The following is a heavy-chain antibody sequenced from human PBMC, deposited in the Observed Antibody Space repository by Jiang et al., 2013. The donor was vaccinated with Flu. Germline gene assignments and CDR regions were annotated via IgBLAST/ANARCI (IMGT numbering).Heavy chain of an antibody. CDR1: GFSFSTYG. J-gene: IGHJ4*02. V-gene: IGHV3-21*01. D-gene: IGHD3-16*01. CDR2: IRGDGSLI. CDR3: TRGGTHSPYY. Sequence: RLSCAASGFSFSTYGMNWVRQAPGKALEWVAFIRGDGSLIYYADPVKGRFTISRDNAGNSLYLQMNSLRAEDTAVYYCTRGGTHSPYYWGQGTLVTVSS.